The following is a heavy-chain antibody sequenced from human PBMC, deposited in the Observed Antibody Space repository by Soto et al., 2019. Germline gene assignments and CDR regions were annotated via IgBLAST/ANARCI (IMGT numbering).Heavy chain of an antibody. CDR2: TYYRSKWYN. D-gene: IGHD6-6*01. CDR3: ARSIEYGSSTRMDYYYGMDV. Sequence: SQTLSLTCAISGDSVSSNSAAWNWIRQSPSRGLEWLGRTYYRSKWYNDYAVSVKSRITINPDTSKNQFSLQLNSVAPEDTAVYYCARSIEYGSSTRMDYYYGMDVWGQGTTVTVSS. J-gene: IGHJ6*02. CDR1: GDSVSSNSAA. V-gene: IGHV6-1*01.